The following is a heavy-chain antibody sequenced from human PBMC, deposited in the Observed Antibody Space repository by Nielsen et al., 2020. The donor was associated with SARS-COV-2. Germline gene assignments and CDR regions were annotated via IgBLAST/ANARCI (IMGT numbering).Heavy chain of an antibody. CDR1: GFTFDDYA. Sequence: SLKISCAASGFTFDDYAMHWVRQAPGKGLEWVSGISWNSGSTGYADSVKGRFTISRDNAKNSLYLQMNSLRAEDTAVYYCARDRGSYYGADAFDIWGQGTMVTVSS. V-gene: IGHV3-9*01. J-gene: IGHJ3*02. D-gene: IGHD1-26*01. CDR2: ISWNSGST. CDR3: ARDRGSYYGADAFDI.